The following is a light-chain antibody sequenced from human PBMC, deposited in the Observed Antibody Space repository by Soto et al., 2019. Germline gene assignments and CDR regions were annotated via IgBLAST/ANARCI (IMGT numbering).Light chain of an antibody. J-gene: IGLJ1*01. CDR3: CSYAGSYTFV. Sequence: QSALTQPRSVSGSPGQSVTISCSGTSSDVGGYSYVSWYQQRPGEAPKLMIYDVITRPSGVPDRFSGSKSGNTASLTISGLQAEDEADYFCCSYAGSYTFVFGTGTKLTVL. CDR2: DVI. CDR1: SSDVGGYSY. V-gene: IGLV2-11*01.